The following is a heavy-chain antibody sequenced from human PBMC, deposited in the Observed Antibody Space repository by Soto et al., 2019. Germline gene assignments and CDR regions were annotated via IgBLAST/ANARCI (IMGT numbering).Heavy chain of an antibody. CDR1: GYTFTTYA. CDR3: VSGPFTMLVDNDDFYAMDV. Sequence: ASVKVSCKASGYTFTTYALHWVRQGPGQRLEWLGWINPGNGKTKYSLNFMGRVTLTRDTVATTAYMEVSRLRSEDTAVYYCVSGPFTMLVDNDDFYAMDVWGPWTTVTVSS. D-gene: IGHD3-22*01. J-gene: IGHJ6*02. V-gene: IGHV1-3*01. CDR2: INPGNGKT.